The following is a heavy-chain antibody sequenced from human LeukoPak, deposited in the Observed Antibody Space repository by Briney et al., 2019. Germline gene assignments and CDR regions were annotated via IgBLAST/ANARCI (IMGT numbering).Heavy chain of an antibody. J-gene: IGHJ4*02. D-gene: IGHD3-9*01. Sequence: GTLRLSCAASGFTFSSYAMSWVRQAPGKGLEWVSAISGSGGSTYYADSVKGRFTISRDNSKNTLYLQMNSLRAEDTAVYYCAKAGNVLRYFDWFSAPDYWGQGTLVTVSS. V-gene: IGHV3-23*01. CDR1: GFTFSSYA. CDR3: AKAGNVLRYFDWFSAPDY. CDR2: ISGSGGST.